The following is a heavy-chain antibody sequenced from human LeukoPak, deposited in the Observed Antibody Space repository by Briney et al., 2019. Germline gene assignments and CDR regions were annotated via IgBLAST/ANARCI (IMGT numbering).Heavy chain of an antibody. D-gene: IGHD3-10*01. CDR1: GGSISSSGYY. Sequence: SETLSLTCTVSGGSISSSGYYWGCIRQPPGKGLEWIGNVYYSGSTYYNPSLKSRVTISADTSKNQFSLKLSSVTAADTAVYYCARRERITMGRGVQYNWFDPWGQGTLVTVSS. V-gene: IGHV4-39*01. CDR2: VYYSGST. J-gene: IGHJ5*02. CDR3: ARRERITMGRGVQYNWFDP.